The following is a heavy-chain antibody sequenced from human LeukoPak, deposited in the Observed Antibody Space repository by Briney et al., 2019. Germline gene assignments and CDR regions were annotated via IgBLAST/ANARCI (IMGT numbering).Heavy chain of an antibody. CDR1: GYTLTELS. V-gene: IGHV1-24*01. CDR2: FDPEDGET. D-gene: IGHD3-10*01. Sequence: ASVKVSCKVSGYTLTELSMHWVRQAPGKGLEWMGGFDPEDGETIYAQKFQGRVTMTEVTSTDTAYMELSSLRSEDTAVYYCATARPSYYYGSGSHRKDAFDYWGQGTLVTVSS. J-gene: IGHJ4*02. CDR3: ATARPSYYYGSGSHRKDAFDY.